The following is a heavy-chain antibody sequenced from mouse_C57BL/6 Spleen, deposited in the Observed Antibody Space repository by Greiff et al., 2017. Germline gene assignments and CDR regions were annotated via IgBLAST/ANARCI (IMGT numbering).Heavy chain of an antibody. CDR1: GYSFTDYN. Sequence: VQLKQSGPELVKPGASVKISCKASGYSFTDYNMNWVKQSNGKSLEWNGVINPNYGTTSYNQKFKGKATLTVDQSSSTAYMQLNSLTSEDSAVYYCAREGYGSSPYCFDYWGQGTTLTVSS. J-gene: IGHJ2*01. CDR3: AREGYGSSPYCFDY. CDR2: INPNYGTT. V-gene: IGHV1-39*01. D-gene: IGHD1-1*01.